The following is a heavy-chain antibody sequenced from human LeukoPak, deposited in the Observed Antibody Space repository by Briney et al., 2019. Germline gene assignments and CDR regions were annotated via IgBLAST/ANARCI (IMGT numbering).Heavy chain of an antibody. CDR3: TKEFGYCSSTSCFPFDY. V-gene: IGHV3-23*01. J-gene: IGHJ4*02. D-gene: IGHD2-2*03. CDR2: ISGSGGST. CDR1: GFTFSSYA. Sequence: PGGSLRLSCAASGFTFSSYAMSWVRQAPGKGLEWVSAISGSGGSTYYADSVKGQFTISRDNSKNTMDLQMNSLRAEDMAVYYCTKEFGYCSSTSCFPFDYWGQGTLVTVSS.